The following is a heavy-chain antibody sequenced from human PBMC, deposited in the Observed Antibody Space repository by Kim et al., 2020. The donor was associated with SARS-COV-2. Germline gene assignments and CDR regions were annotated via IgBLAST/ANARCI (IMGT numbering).Heavy chain of an antibody. J-gene: IGHJ6*03. Sequence: ASVKVSCKASGYTFIDYGISWVRQAPGQGLEWMGWISAYNGKTNYEENFQGRVTMTRDTSTSTAYMEVRSLRSDDTAVYYCARVSEAGLRPYYYYMDLWGKGTTVTVSS. CDR3: ARVSEAGLRPYYYYMDL. CDR1: GYTFIDYG. D-gene: IGHD2-8*01. V-gene: IGHV1-18*01. CDR2: ISAYNGKT.